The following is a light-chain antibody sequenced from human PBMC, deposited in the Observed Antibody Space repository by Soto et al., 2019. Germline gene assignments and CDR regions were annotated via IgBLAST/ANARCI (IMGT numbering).Light chain of an antibody. CDR1: QTITNF. CDR2: AAS. CDR3: QQSHSTPLT. V-gene: IGKV1-39*01. Sequence: DIQMTQSPSSLSASVGDRVTITCRASQTITNFLNWYQQKPGKAPKVLIYAASSLQSEVPARFSGSGSGTDFTLTISSLQPEDFATYYCQQSHSTPLTFGGGTKVEIK. J-gene: IGKJ4*01.